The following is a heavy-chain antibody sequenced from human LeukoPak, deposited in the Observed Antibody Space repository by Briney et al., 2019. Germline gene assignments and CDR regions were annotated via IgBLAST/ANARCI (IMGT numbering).Heavy chain of an antibody. CDR2: IYSRGTT. CDR1: GLTVSSNY. J-gene: IGHJ3*02. Sequence: GGPRRLSCAASGLTVSSNYMTWVRQAPGKALEWVSFIYSRGTTYYADSVRGRFTISRDNSKNTLYLQMNSLTGDDTAAYCCATAVRDAFDIWGQGTMVTVSS. V-gene: IGHV3-66*01. CDR3: ATAVRDAFDI.